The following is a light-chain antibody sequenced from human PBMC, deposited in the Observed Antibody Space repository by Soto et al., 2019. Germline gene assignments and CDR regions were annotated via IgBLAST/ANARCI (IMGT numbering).Light chain of an antibody. CDR3: QQYDRFPYT. V-gene: IGKV1-5*03. CDR2: KAS. Sequence: DIQMTQSPSTLSASIGDTVIITCRASQSINSWLAWYQQKPGKAPKLLIHKASTLESGVPSRFSGSESGTEFTLTISSLQPDDFETFYCQQYDRFPYTFGQGTKLEIK. CDR1: QSINSW. J-gene: IGKJ2*01.